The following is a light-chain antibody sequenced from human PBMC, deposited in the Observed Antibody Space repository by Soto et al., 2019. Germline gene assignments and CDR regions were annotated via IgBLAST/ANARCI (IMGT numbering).Light chain of an antibody. CDR3: QQYITLPHT. V-gene: IGKV3-20*01. Sequence: ENVLTQSPGTLSLSPGERATLSCRASQSVTNNFFAWYQQRPGQAPRLLIYGISNRATGIPDRFSGSGSGTDFPLTIIRLEPEDFVVYYCQQYITLPHTFGQGTKLEVK. CDR1: QSVTNNF. J-gene: IGKJ2*01. CDR2: GIS.